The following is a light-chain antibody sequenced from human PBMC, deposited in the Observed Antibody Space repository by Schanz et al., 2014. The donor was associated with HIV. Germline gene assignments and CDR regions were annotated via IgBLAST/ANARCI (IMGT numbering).Light chain of an antibody. V-gene: IGKV3-20*01. Sequence: EIVLAQSPGTLSLSPGETGTLSCRASQSVSSNYLAWFQQKPGQAPRLIIYRAANRATGIPDRFSGSGSGTDFTLTISRLEPDDFAVYYCQQYGGSPFTFGGGTKVEIK. CDR2: RAA. CDR3: QQYGGSPFT. J-gene: IGKJ4*01. CDR1: QSVSSNY.